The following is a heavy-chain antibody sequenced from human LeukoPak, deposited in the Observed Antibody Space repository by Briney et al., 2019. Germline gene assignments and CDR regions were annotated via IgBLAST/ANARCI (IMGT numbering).Heavy chain of an antibody. CDR2: ISSNGVST. J-gene: IGHJ4*02. CDR1: GFTFSNYD. CDR3: ARGSRTNGNY. D-gene: IGHD1-14*01. V-gene: IGHV3-64*01. Sequence: QPGGSLRLSCAASGFTFSNYDMHWVRQAPGKGLEYISAISSNGVSTYYANSVKGRFTISRDNSKNTLYLQMGSLRAEDLAVYYCARGSRTNGNYWGQGILVTVSS.